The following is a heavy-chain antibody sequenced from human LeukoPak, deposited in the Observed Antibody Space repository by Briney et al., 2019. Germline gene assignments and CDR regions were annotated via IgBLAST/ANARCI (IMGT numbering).Heavy chain of an antibody. Sequence: GGSLRLSCAASGFTFSSYGMHWVRQAPGKGLEWVAFIRYDGSNTYYADSVKGRFTISRDNSKNTLYLQMNSLRAEDTAVFYCAKVARIWFGESTVPHYSYMDVWGKGTTVTTSS. D-gene: IGHD3-10*01. CDR2: IRYDGSNT. J-gene: IGHJ6*03. CDR1: GFTFSSYG. CDR3: AKVARIWFGESTVPHYSYMDV. V-gene: IGHV3-30*02.